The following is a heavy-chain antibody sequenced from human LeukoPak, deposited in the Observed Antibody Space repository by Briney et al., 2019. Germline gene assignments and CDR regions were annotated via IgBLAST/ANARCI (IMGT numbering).Heavy chain of an antibody. CDR2: IYHSGST. D-gene: IGHD3-22*01. CDR3: ARELGYYDSSGYWVDY. J-gene: IGHJ4*02. Sequence: PSETLSLTCTVSGYSISSGYYWGWIRHPPGKGLEWIGSIYHSGSTYYNPSLKSRVTISVDTSKNQFSLKLSSVTAADTAVYYCARELGYYDSSGYWVDYWGQGTLVTVSS. V-gene: IGHV4-38-2*02. CDR1: GYSISSGYY.